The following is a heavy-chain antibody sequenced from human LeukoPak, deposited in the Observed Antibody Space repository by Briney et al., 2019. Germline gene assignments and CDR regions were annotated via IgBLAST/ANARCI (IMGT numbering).Heavy chain of an antibody. V-gene: IGHV3-7*01. CDR3: ARELIL. J-gene: IGHJ4*02. D-gene: IGHD2/OR15-2a*01. Sequence: GALRLSCAASGFTFSDYYMSWVRQAPGKGLEWVANIKQDGSEKYYVDSVKGRFTISRDNAKNSLYLQMNSLRAEDTAVYYCARELILGGQGTLVTVSS. CDR1: GFTFSDYY. CDR2: IKQDGSEK.